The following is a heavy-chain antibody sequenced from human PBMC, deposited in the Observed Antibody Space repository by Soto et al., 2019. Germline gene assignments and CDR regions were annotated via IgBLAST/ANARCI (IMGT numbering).Heavy chain of an antibody. V-gene: IGHV3-30-3*01. CDR1: GFTFSSYA. D-gene: IGHD1-26*01. CDR3: AREGVGAQKGMDV. J-gene: IGHJ6*02. CDR2: ISYDGSNK. Sequence: GSLRLSCAASGFTFSSYAMHWVRQAPGKGLEWVAVISYDGSNKYYADSVKGRFTISRDNSKNTLYLQMNSLRAEDTAVYYCAREGVGAQKGMDVWGQGTTVTVSS.